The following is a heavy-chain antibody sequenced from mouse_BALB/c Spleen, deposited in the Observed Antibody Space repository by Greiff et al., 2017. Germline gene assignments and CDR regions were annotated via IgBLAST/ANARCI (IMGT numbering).Heavy chain of an antibody. V-gene: IGHV3-1*02. CDR1: GYSITSGYS. CDR2: IHYSGST. D-gene: IGHD1-1*01. CDR3: AIIYYYGSSYRAY. J-gene: IGHJ3*01. Sequence: VQLKESGPDLVKPSQSLSLTCTVTGYSITSGYSWPWIRQFPGNKLEWMGYIHYSGSTNYNPSLKSRISITRDTSKNQFFLQLNSVTTEDTATYYCAIIYYYGSSYRAYWGQGTLVTVSA.